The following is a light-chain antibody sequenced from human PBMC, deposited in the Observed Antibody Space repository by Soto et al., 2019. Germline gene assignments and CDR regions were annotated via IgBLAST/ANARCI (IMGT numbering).Light chain of an antibody. CDR1: SSNIGAGYD. CDR2: GDS. V-gene: IGLV1-40*01. J-gene: IGLJ1*01. Sequence: QSALTQPPSVSGAPGQGVTISCTGSSSNIGAGYDVHWYQQLPGTAPKLLIYGDSIRPSGVPDRLSGSKSGTSASLAITGLQAEDEADYYCQSYDSSLSGSWVFGTGTKLTVL. CDR3: QSYDSSLSGSWV.